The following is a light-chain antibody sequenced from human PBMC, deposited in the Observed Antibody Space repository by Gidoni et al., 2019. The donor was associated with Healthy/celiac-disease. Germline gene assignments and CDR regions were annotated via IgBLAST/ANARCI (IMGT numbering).Light chain of an antibody. CDR2: GAS. CDR1: QSVSSSY. CDR3: ERYGRSPLT. J-gene: IGKJ4*01. Sequence: EIVLTQSPGTLSLSPGERATLPCRASQSVSSSYLAWYQQKPGQAPRPVIYGASSRATGIPDRFSGSGSRTHFTLSISRLEPEDFSVYYCERYGRSPLTFGGGTKVEIK. V-gene: IGKV3-20*01.